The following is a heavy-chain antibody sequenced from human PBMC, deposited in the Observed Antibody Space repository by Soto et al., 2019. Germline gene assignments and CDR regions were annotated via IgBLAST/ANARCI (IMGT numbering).Heavy chain of an antibody. J-gene: IGHJ2*01. CDR2: ISSSSSYI. CDR1: GFTFSSYS. CDR3: ARPAYASRYFDL. D-gene: IGHD4-17*01. Sequence: GGSLRLSCAASGFTFSSYSMNWVRQAPGKGLEWVSSISSSSSYIYYADSVKGRFTISRDNAKNSLYLQMNSLRAEDTAVYYCARPAYASRYFDLWGRGTLVTVSS. V-gene: IGHV3-21*01.